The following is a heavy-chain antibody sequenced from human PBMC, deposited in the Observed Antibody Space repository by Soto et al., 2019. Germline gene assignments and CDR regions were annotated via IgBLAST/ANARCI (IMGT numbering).Heavy chain of an antibody. CDR3: AKVPRGSNFGYYNF. CDR2: VWKDGSNR. D-gene: IGHD5-18*01. V-gene: IGHV3-30*02. Sequence: PVGSLRLSCAASGITFSDYGMHWVRQAPGKGLEWVAGVWKDGSNRYYVDSVKGRFTISRDNSKNTLYLQMNSLRDEDTAVYYCAKVPRGSNFGYYNFWGQGTLVTAPQ. CDR1: GITFSDYG. J-gene: IGHJ4*02.